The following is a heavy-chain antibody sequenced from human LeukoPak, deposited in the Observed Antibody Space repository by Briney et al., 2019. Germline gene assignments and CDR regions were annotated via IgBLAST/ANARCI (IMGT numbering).Heavy chain of an antibody. CDR2: IWHDGSNK. V-gene: IGHV3-33*01. CDR1: GFTFSSYG. Sequence: GGSLRLSCAASGFTFSSYGMPWVRQAPGKGLEWVAVIWHDGSNKYYADSVKGRFTISRDNSKNTLYLQMNSLRAEDTAVYYCARVVGTWELRGAFDYWGQGTLVTVSS. D-gene: IGHD1-26*01. J-gene: IGHJ4*02. CDR3: ARVVGTWELRGAFDY.